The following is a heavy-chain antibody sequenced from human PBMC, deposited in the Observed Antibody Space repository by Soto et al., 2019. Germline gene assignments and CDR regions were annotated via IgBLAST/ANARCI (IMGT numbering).Heavy chain of an antibody. Sequence: QVQLVQSGAQVKKPGASVKVSCKASGYTFTLYTIHWVRQAPGQRLEWMGWIHAGNGYTKYSQNFQGRVTITRDTSASTVYMEMSSLTSEDTGVFYCARVQYSGNDLGLAVDIWGQGTTVTVSS. CDR1: GYTFTLYT. CDR2: IHAGNGYT. CDR3: ARVQYSGNDLGLAVDI. J-gene: IGHJ3*02. V-gene: IGHV1-3*01. D-gene: IGHD5-12*01.